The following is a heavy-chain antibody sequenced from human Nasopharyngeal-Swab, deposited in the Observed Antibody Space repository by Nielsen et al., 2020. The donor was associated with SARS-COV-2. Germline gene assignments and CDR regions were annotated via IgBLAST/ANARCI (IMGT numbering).Heavy chain of an antibody. CDR2: ISSSSSYI. J-gene: IGHJ4*02. V-gene: IGHV3-21*01. CDR3: ARDKSVRN. D-gene: IGHD3-22*01. Sequence: RQPPGKGLEWVSSISSSSSYIYYADSVKGRFTISRDNAKNSLYLQMNSLRAEDTAVYYCARDKSVRNWGQGTLVTVSS.